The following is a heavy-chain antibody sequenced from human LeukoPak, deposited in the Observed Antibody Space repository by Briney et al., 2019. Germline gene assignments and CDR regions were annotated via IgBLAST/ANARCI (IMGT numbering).Heavy chain of an antibody. D-gene: IGHD5-12*01. CDR2: IYYSGST. J-gene: IGHJ6*02. V-gene: IGHV4-59*01. CDR3: ARDVANYYGMDV. CDR1: GGSISSYY. Sequence: NPSETPSLTCTVSGGSISSYYWSWIRQPPGKGLEWIGYIYYSGSTNYNPSLKSRVTISVDTSKNQFSLKLSSVTAADTAVYYCARDVANYYGMDVWGQGTTVTVSS.